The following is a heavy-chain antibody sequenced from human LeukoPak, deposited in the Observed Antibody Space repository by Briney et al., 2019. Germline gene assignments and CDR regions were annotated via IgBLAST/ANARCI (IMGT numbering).Heavy chain of an antibody. V-gene: IGHV3-21*01. CDR2: ISSSGSYI. Sequence: PGGSLRLSCAASGFTFSSYSMNWVRQAPGKGLGWVSSISSSGSYIYYADSVKGRFTISRDNAKNSLYLQMNSLRAEDTAVYYCARGTTGGSGYYRLLDYWGQGTLVTVSS. D-gene: IGHD3-22*01. CDR1: GFTFSSYS. CDR3: ARGTTGGSGYYRLLDY. J-gene: IGHJ4*02.